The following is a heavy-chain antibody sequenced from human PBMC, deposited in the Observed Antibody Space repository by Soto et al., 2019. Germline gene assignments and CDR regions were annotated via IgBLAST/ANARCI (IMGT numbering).Heavy chain of an antibody. CDR1: GYSFTSYW. V-gene: IGHV5-10-1*01. D-gene: IGHD5-18*01. CDR2: IDPSDSYT. Sequence: EVQLVQSGAEVKKPAESLRISCKGSGYSFTSYWISWVRQMPGKGLEWMGRIDPSDSYTNYSPSFQGHVTISADKSISTAYLQWSSLKASDTAMYYCARTSMQSRGYSYGHGGMDVWGQGTTVTVSS. CDR3: ARTSMQSRGYSYGHGGMDV. J-gene: IGHJ6*02.